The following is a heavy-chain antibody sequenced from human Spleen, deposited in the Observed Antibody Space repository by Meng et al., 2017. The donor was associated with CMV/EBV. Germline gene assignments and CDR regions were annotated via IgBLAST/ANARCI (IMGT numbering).Heavy chain of an antibody. CDR1: GGSVNNYY. J-gene: IGHJ6*02. CDR3: ARGGAGSRASKKDYYYGIDV. Sequence: SETLSLTCAFSGGSVNNYYWSWIRQPPGRGLEWIGSLRHRGSTNYNPSLKSRVTMSSDTSTNGFSLRLSSVTAADTAVYYCARGGAGSRASKKDYYYGIDVWGQGTTVTVSS. CDR2: LRHRGST. V-gene: IGHV4-59*02. D-gene: IGHD2-2*01.